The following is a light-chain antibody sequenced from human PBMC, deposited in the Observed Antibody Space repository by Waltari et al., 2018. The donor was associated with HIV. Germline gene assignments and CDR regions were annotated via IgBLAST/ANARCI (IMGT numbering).Light chain of an antibody. CDR3: SAWDSSLSALL. V-gene: IGLV10-54*01. CDR2: RNN. J-gene: IGLJ3*02. Sequence: QAGLTQPPSVSKGLRQTATLTCTGNSNNVGNKGAAWLQQHQGHPPKLLSYRNNNRPSGISERLSASRSGNTASLTITGLQPEDEADYYCSAWDSSLSALLFGGGTKLTVL. CDR1: SNNVGNKG.